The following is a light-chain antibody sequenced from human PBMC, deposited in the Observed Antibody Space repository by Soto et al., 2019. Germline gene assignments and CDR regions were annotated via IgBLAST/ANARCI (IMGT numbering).Light chain of an antibody. Sequence: EIVMTQSPATLSVSPGERATLSCRASQSVSSNLAWYQQKPGQAPRLLIYGASTRATGIPARFSGSGSGTEFTLTISSLQSEDFAVSYCQQYNNWPWTFGQRTKVDIK. V-gene: IGKV3-15*01. J-gene: IGKJ1*01. CDR3: QQYNNWPWT. CDR2: GAS. CDR1: QSVSSN.